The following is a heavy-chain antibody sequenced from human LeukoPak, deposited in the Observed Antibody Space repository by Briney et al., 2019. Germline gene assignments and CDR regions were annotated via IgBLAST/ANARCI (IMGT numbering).Heavy chain of an antibody. CDR2: IYHSGST. CDR3: ARAPSIVVVGAATPDAFDI. J-gene: IGHJ3*02. V-gene: IGHV4-4*01. D-gene: IGHD2-15*01. Sequence: PPGTLSLTCAVSGGSISSSNWWSWVRQPPGKGLEWIGEIYHSGSTNYNPSLKSRVTISVDKSKNQFSLKLSSVTAADTAVYFCARAPSIVVVGAATPDAFDIWGRGTMVTVSS. CDR1: GGSISSSNW.